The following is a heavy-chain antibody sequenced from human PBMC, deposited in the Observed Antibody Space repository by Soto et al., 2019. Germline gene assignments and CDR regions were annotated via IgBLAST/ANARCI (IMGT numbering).Heavy chain of an antibody. V-gene: IGHV3-23*01. CDR2: ISGSGGST. CDR3: AKSFYCSGGSCYYAGMDV. J-gene: IGHJ6*02. D-gene: IGHD2-15*01. Sequence: PGGSLRLSCAASGFTFSSYAMSWVRQAPGKGLEWVSAISGSGGSTYYADSVKGRFTISRDNSKNTLYLQMNSLRAEDTAVYYCAKSFYCSGGSCYYAGMDVWGQGTTVTVSS. CDR1: GFTFSSYA.